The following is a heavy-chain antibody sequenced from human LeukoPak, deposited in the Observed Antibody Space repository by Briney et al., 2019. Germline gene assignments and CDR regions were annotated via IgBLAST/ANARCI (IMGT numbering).Heavy chain of an antibody. CDR3: ARSPEYNWNYVAWFDP. D-gene: IGHD1-7*01. V-gene: IGHV1-69*13. CDR2: IIPIFGTA. Sequence: GASVKVSCKASGYTFTSYAMHWVRQAPGQRLEWMGWIIPIFGTANYAQKFQGRVTITADESTSTAYMELSSLRSEDTAVYYCARSPEYNWNYVAWFDPWGQGTLVTVSS. CDR1: GYTFTSYA. J-gene: IGHJ5*02.